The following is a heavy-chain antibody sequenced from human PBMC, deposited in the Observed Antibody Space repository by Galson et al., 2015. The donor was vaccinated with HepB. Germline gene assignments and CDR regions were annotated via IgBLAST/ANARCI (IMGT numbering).Heavy chain of an antibody. CDR2: IWYDGSKD. J-gene: IGHJ4*02. D-gene: IGHD4-11*01. CDR1: GNTFSSHG. V-gene: IGHV3-33*04. Sequence: SLRLSCAASGNTFSSHGMHWVRQAPGKGLEWVALIWYDGSKDYYADSVKGRFAVSRDNSKNVLYLQMNSLRAEDTAVYYCARYYGNYRALDYWGQGTLVTVSS. CDR3: ARYYGNYRALDY.